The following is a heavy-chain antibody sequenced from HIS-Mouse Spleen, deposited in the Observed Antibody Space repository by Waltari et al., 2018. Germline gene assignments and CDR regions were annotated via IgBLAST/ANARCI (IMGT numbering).Heavy chain of an antibody. Sequence: QLQLQESGPGLVKPPETLSLTCPVSGGCISSSSYYWGRIRQPPGKGLEWIGSIYYSGSTYYNPSLKSRVTISVDTSKNQFSLKLSSVTAADTAVYYCAREIPYSSSWYDWYFDLWGRGTLVTVSS. J-gene: IGHJ2*01. CDR2: IYYSGST. D-gene: IGHD6-13*01. CDR3: AREIPYSSSWYDWYFDL. V-gene: IGHV4-39*07. CDR1: GGCISSSSYY.